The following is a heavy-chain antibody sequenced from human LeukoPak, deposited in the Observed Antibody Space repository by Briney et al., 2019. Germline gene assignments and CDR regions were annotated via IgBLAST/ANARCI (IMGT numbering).Heavy chain of an antibody. D-gene: IGHD6-19*01. CDR3: ARHAQWLVQPFDY. V-gene: IGHV4-39*01. CDR2: IFYSGTT. J-gene: IGHJ4*02. Sequence: SETLSLTCTVSGGSIITNDYYWGWSRQPPEKGLGWIGSIFYSGTTYYNPSLKSRVTISVDTSKNQFSLKLSSVTAADTAVYYCARHAQWLVQPFDYWGQGTLVTVSS. CDR1: GGSIITNDYY.